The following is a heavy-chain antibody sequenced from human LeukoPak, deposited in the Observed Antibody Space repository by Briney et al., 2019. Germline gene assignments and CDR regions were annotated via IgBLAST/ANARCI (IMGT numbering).Heavy chain of an antibody. D-gene: IGHD3-22*01. Sequence: SETLSLTCTVSGGSISSSSYYWGWIRQPPGKGLEWIGSIYYSGSTYYNPSLKSRVTISVDTSKNQFSLKLSSVTAADTAVYYCARFQNYYYDSSGYIPFDYWGQGTLVTVSS. CDR3: ARFQNYYYDSSGYIPFDY. CDR2: IYYSGST. V-gene: IGHV4-39*01. CDR1: GGSISSSSYY. J-gene: IGHJ4*02.